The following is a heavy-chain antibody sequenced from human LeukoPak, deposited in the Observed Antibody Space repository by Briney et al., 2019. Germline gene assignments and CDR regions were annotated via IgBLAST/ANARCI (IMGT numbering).Heavy chain of an antibody. CDR1: GYTLTSYD. CDR2: MNPNSGNT. J-gene: IGHJ4*02. CDR3: ARGMAGFWSGYYVFDY. Sequence: ASVKVSCKASGYTLTSYDINWVRQATGQGLEWMGWMNPNSGNTGYAQKFQGRVTMTRNTSISTAYMELSSLRSEDTAVYYCARGMAGFWSGYYVFDYWGRGTLVTVSS. V-gene: IGHV1-8*01. D-gene: IGHD3-3*01.